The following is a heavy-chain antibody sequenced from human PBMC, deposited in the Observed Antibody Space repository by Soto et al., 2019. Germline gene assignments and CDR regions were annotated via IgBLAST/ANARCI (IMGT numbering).Heavy chain of an antibody. Sequence: GSLRLSCAASGFTFSDYYMTWIRQAPGKGLEWASYISSGGSSIYYADSVKGRFTISRDNAKNSLYLQMNSLRAEDTAMYYCASLAIGTIIRGAPDFWGQGTLVTVSS. CDR3: ASLAIGTIIRGAPDF. CDR1: GFTFSDYY. D-gene: IGHD3-10*01. V-gene: IGHV3-11*01. J-gene: IGHJ4*02. CDR2: ISSGGSSI.